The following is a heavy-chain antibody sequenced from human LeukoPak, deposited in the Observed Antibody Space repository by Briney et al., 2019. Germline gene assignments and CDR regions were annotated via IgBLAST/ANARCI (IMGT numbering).Heavy chain of an antibody. D-gene: IGHD3-10*01. J-gene: IGHJ4*02. CDR3: AKDIASGGYGSGSYEY. CDR1: GFTFDDYA. V-gene: IGHV3-9*01. CDR2: TSWNSGSI. Sequence: GGSLRLSCAASGFTFDDYAMHWVRQAPGKGLEWVSGTSWNSGSIGYADSVKGRFTISRDNAKNSLYLQMNSLRAEDTALYYCAKDIASGGYGSGSYEYWGQGTLVTVSS.